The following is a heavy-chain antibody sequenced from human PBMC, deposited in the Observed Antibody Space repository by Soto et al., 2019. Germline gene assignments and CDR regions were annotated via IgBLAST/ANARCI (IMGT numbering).Heavy chain of an antibody. CDR1: GFTFSSYA. J-gene: IGHJ6*02. CDR3: ARSSGWYLNYYYGMDV. V-gene: IGHV3-30-3*01. CDR2: ISYDGSNK. Sequence: GGSLRLSCAASGFTFSSYAMHWVRQAPGKGLEWVAVISYDGSNKYYADSVKGRFTISRDNSKNTLYLQMNHLRAEDTAVYYCARSSGWYLNYYYGMDVWGQGTTVTVSS. D-gene: IGHD6-19*01.